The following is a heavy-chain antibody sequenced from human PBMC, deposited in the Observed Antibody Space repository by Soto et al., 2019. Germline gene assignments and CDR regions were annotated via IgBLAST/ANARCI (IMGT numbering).Heavy chain of an antibody. CDR3: ARGARSSSWYRAHSGPVNWFDP. J-gene: IGHJ5*02. D-gene: IGHD6-13*01. V-gene: IGHV4-59*01. Sequence: QVQLQESGPGLVKPSETLSLTCTVSGGSISSYYWSWIRQPPGKGLEWIGYIYYSGSTNYNPSLMRRVTIAVDRSKAQCSLKVSAVTAADTAVYYCARGARSSSWYRAHSGPVNWFDPWGQGTLVTVSS. CDR2: IYYSGST. CDR1: GGSISSYY.